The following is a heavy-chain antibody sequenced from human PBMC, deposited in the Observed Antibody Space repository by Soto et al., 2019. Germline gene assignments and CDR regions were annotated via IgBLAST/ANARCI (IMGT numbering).Heavy chain of an antibody. V-gene: IGHV1-18*01. J-gene: IGHJ4*02. CDR3: ARRAETNGWNGFGADKYYFDF. Sequence: ASVKVSCKASGYTFTSYGISWVRQAPGQGLEWMGWISAYNGNSGYAQKFQGRVTVTSDTSINTVHMELSSLRSEDTAVYYCARRAETNGWNGFGADKYYFDFWGQGTLVTVSS. CDR2: ISAYNGNS. D-gene: IGHD1-1*01. CDR1: GYTFTSYG.